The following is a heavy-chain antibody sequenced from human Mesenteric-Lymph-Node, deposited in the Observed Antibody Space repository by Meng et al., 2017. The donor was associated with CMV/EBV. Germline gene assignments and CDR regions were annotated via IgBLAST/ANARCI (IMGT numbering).Heavy chain of an antibody. CDR2: INSNSGGT. CDR3: VSLVTLRQGVSY. Sequence: VKVSCKASGYTFSGYYVHWVRQAPGQGLEWMGRINSNSGGTHYAQSFQGRVTMTRDTSISTVYMELGGLRADDTATYYCVSLVTLRQGVSYWGQGTLVTVSS. V-gene: IGHV1-2*06. D-gene: IGHD2-21*02. CDR1: GYTFSGYY. J-gene: IGHJ4*02.